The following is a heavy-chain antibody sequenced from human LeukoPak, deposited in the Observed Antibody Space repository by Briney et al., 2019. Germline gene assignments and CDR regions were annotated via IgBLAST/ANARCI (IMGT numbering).Heavy chain of an antibody. CDR2: ISSSSSTI. V-gene: IGHV3-48*01. D-gene: IGHD2-15*01. Sequence: GGSLRLSCAASGFTFSSYSMNWVRQAPGKGLEWVSYISSSSSTIYYADSVKGRFTMSRDNAKNSLYLQMSSLRAEDTAVYYCATHYCNGCYSGPIDSWGQGTLVTVSS. CDR1: GFTFSSYS. J-gene: IGHJ4*02. CDR3: ATHYCNGCYSGPIDS.